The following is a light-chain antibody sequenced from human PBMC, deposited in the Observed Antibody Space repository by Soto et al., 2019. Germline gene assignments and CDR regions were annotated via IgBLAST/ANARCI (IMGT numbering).Light chain of an antibody. CDR3: QQYNVYSRT. Sequence: DIQMTQSPSTLSASAGDRVTITCRASQSISSWLAWYQQKPGKAPKLLIYKASTLESGVPSRFSGSGFGTEFTLTISSLQPDDFATYYCQQYNVYSRTFXQGTKVDIK. CDR2: KAS. J-gene: IGKJ1*01. CDR1: QSISSW. V-gene: IGKV1-5*03.